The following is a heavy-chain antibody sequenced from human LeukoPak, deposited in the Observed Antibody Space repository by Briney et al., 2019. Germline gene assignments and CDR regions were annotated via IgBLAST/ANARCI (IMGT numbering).Heavy chain of an antibody. J-gene: IGHJ4*02. CDR2: IYSGGST. D-gene: IGHD3-10*01. V-gene: IGHV3-53*01. CDR3: ARGDIDLDY. Sequence: GGSLRLSCAASWFTVSSNYMSWVRQAPGKGLEGVSVIYSGGSTYYADSVKGRFTISRDNSKNTLYLQMNSLKAEDTAVYYCARGDIDLDYWGQGSLVTVSS. CDR1: WFTVSSNY.